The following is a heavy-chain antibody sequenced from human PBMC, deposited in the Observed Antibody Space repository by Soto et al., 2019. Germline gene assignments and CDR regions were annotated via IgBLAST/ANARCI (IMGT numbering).Heavy chain of an antibody. D-gene: IGHD2-15*01. CDR3: ARGGPTGGSYKYNWFDP. Sequence: TLSLTCTVSGGSISSGDFYRSWIRQPPGRGLEWIGYISYSGSTYYNTSLKSRVTISVDTSKNQFSLKLNSVTAADTAVYYCARGGPTGGSYKYNWFDPWGQGTLVTVSS. CDR1: GGSISSGDFY. J-gene: IGHJ5*02. V-gene: IGHV4-30-4*01. CDR2: ISYSGST.